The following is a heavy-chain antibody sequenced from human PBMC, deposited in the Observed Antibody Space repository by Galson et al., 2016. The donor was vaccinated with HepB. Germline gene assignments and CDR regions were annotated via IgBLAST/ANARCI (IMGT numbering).Heavy chain of an antibody. CDR1: GYTFTNYA. CDR3: ARGQFDAFDI. CDR2: INPGDGET. V-gene: IGHV1-3*01. Sequence: SVKVSCKASGYTFTNYAIHWVRQAPEQRLAWMGWINPGDGETKYSENVQGRVSINRDTSARTAHMELTSLRFEDTAIYYCARGQFDAFDIWGQGTVVTVSS. J-gene: IGHJ3*02. D-gene: IGHD6-19*01.